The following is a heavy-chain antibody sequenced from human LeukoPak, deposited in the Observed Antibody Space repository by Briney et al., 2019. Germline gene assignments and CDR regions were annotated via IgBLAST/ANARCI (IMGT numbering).Heavy chain of an antibody. CDR1: GFTFSSYA. CDR3: ARTYYYDSSGPLLTGYYFDY. Sequence: GGSLRLSCAAPGFTFSSYAMHWVRQAPGKGLEWVAVISYDGNNKYYADSVKGRFTISRDNSKNTLYLQMNSLRAEDTAVYYCARTYYYDSSGPLLTGYYFDYWGQGTLVTVSS. D-gene: IGHD3-22*01. CDR2: ISYDGNNK. J-gene: IGHJ4*02. V-gene: IGHV3-30-3*01.